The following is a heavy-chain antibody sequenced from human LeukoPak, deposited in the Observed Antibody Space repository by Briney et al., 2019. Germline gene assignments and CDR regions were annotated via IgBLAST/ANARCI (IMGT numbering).Heavy chain of an antibody. V-gene: IGHV1-2*02. D-gene: IGHD3-10*01. Sequence: ASVKVSCKASGYTFTGYYMHWVRQAPGQGLEWMGWINPNSGGTNYAQKFQGRVTMTRDTSTSTVYMELSSLRSEDTAVYYCARDNLGSQDAFDIWGQGTMVTVSS. J-gene: IGHJ3*02. CDR1: GYTFTGYY. CDR2: INPNSGGT. CDR3: ARDNLGSQDAFDI.